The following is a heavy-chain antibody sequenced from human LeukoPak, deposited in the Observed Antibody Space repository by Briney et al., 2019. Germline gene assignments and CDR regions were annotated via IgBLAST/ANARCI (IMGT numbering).Heavy chain of an antibody. CDR1: GFTFSSYS. V-gene: IGHV4-34*01. D-gene: IGHD4-11*01. Sequence: TGGSLRLPCAASGFTFSSYSMNWVRQPPGKGLEWIGEINHSGSTNYNPSLKSRVTISVDTSKNQFSLKLSSVTAADTAVYYCARSFDYNLDYWGQGTLVTVSS. CDR2: INHSGST. J-gene: IGHJ4*02. CDR3: ARSFDYNLDY.